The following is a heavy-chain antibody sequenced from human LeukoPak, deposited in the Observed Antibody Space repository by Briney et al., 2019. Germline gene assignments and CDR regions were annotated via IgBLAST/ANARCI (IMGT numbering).Heavy chain of an antibody. V-gene: IGHV4-30-4*01. CDR2: IYYSGST. Sequence: SETLSLTCTVSGDSISSGDYYWSWIRQPPGKGLEWIGYIYYSGSTYYNPSLKSRVTISVNTSKNQFSLKLSSVTAADTAVYYCARGHDFWSDGDYWGQGTLVTVSS. J-gene: IGHJ4*02. CDR3: ARGHDFWSDGDY. CDR1: GDSISSGDYY. D-gene: IGHD3-3*01.